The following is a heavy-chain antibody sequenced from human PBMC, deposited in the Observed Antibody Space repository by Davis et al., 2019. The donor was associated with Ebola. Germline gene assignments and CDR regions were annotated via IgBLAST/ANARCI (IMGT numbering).Heavy chain of an antibody. CDR2: ISQSGST. V-gene: IGHV4-4*02. CDR1: GASISSSNW. J-gene: IGHJ4*02. Sequence: SETLSLTCAVSGASISSSNWWSWVRQPPGKGLEWIGEISQSGSTNYNPSLKSRVTISVDKSKNQFSLKLSSVTAADTAVYYCARGGGYSSGWDDYWGQGTLVTVSS. D-gene: IGHD6-19*01. CDR3: ARGGGYSSGWDDY.